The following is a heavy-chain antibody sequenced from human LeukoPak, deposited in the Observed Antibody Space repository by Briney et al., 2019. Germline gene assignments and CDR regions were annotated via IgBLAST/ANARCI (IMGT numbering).Heavy chain of an antibody. CDR2: ISYDGSNK. J-gene: IGHJ4*02. CDR1: GFTFSDYG. Sequence: PGGSLRLSCAASGFTFSDYGMHWVRQAPGKGLEWVALISYDGSNKYYADSVKGRFTISRDNSKNTLYLQMNSLRAEDTAVYYCARDRNWKGDYWGQGTLVTVSS. CDR3: ARDRNWKGDY. D-gene: IGHD1-1*01. V-gene: IGHV3-30*03.